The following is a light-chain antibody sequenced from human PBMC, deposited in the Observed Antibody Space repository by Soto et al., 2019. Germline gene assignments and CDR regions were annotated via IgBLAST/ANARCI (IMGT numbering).Light chain of an antibody. CDR3: SSYAGGNTFV. CDR1: SSDVGGYNY. J-gene: IGLJ1*01. CDR2: EVS. V-gene: IGLV2-8*01. Sequence: QSVLTQPPSASGSPGQSVTISCTGTSSDVGGYNYVSWYQQHPGKAPKLMIYEVSERPSGVPDRFSGSKSSNTASLTVSGLQAEDEADYYCSSYAGGNTFVFGTGTKVTVL.